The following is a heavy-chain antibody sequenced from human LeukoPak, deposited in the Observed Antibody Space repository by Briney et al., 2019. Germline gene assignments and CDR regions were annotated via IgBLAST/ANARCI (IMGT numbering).Heavy chain of an antibody. CDR3: ATGQQRVPDY. Sequence: GGSLRLSSAASGFTFTSAWMTWVRQAPGKGLEWVGRIKSKTDGGTTDYAAPVKGRITITRDDSKHALYLQMNSLKTEDTAVYYCATGQQRVPDYWGQGTLVTVSS. CDR2: IKSKTDGGTT. D-gene: IGHD6-6*01. V-gene: IGHV3-15*01. CDR1: GFTFTSAW. J-gene: IGHJ4*02.